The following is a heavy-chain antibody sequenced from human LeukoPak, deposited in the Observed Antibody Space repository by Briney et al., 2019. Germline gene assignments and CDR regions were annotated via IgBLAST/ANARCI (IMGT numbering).Heavy chain of an antibody. CDR1: GFSFNSYW. D-gene: IGHD5-24*01. CDR2: IKQDGSEK. V-gene: IGHV3-7*01. J-gene: IGHJ4*01. Sequence: GGSLRLSCAASGFSFNSYWMSWIRQAPGKGLEWVACIKQDGSEKYHVDSVKGRFTISRDNAKNSLYLELNSLRAEDTGVYFCARDRGWQQFDYWGQGTLVTVSS. CDR3: ARDRGWQQFDY.